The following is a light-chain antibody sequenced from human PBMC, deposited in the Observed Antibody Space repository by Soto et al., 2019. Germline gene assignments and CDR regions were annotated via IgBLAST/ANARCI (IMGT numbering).Light chain of an antibody. J-gene: IGKJ5*01. V-gene: IGKV3-11*01. CDR3: QQRSNWGIT. Sequence: FTPSPPPPSFSPGGKTPPPLQASQSVSSYLAWYQQKPGQAPRLLIYDASYRATGIPARFSGSGSGTDFTLTISRLEAEDFAVYYCQQRSNWGITFGQGTRLEIK. CDR2: DAS. CDR1: QSVSSY.